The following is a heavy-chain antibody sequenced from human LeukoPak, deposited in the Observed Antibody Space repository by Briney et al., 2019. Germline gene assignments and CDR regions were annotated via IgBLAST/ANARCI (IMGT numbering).Heavy chain of an antibody. V-gene: IGHV3-21*01. CDR3: ARASSSWYYFDY. CDR2: VSTSSSYI. CDR1: GFIFSSYS. D-gene: IGHD6-13*01. J-gene: IGHJ4*02. Sequence: GGSLRLSCAASGFIFSSYSMNWVRQAPGKGLEWVSFVSTSSSYIYYADSVKGRFTISRDNAKNSLYLQMNSLRAEDTAVYYCARASSSWYYFDYWGQGTLVTVSS.